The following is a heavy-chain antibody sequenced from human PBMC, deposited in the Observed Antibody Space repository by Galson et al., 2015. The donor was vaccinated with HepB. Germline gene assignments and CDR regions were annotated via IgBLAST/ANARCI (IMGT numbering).Heavy chain of an antibody. Sequence: ETLSLTCSVSGDSISSSDYYWGWIRQSPGKGLEWIGSIFYNGNTHYKSSLKSRVTMSVDTSKNQFSLKLRSVTAADTAVYYCARLAGDDGFDVWGQGTMVTVSS. V-gene: IGHV4-39*01. CDR1: GDSISSSDYY. J-gene: IGHJ3*01. CDR2: IFYNGNT. CDR3: ARLAGDDGFDV. D-gene: IGHD3-16*01.